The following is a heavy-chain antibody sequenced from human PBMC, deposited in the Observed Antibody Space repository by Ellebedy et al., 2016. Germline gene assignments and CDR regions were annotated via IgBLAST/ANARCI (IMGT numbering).Heavy chain of an antibody. CDR2: IYTSGST. CDR1: GGSISSYY. D-gene: IGHD1-14*01. CDR3: ARGAISTGADY. V-gene: IGHV4-4*07. Sequence: SETLSLXCTVPGGSISSYYWNWIRQPAGKGLEWIGRIYTSGSTNYNPSLQSRVTMSVDTSKNQFSLKLTSVTAADTAVYYCARGAISTGADYWGQGTLVTVSS. J-gene: IGHJ4*02.